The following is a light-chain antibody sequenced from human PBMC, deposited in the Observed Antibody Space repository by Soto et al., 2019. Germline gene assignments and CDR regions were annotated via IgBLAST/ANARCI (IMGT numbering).Light chain of an antibody. V-gene: IGLV2-11*01. CDR2: EVS. J-gene: IGLJ1*01. Sequence: QSALAQPRSVSGSPGQSVTISCTGTSSDVGGYNYVSWYQQHPGKAPKLMIYEVSKRPSGVPDRFSGSKSGNTASLTISGLQADDEADYYSCSYEGRYIAYVFGNGTKVTVL. CDR1: SSDVGGYNY. CDR3: CSYEGRYIAYV.